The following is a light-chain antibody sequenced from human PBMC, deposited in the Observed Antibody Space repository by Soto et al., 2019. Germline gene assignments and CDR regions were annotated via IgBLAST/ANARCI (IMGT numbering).Light chain of an antibody. V-gene: IGLV1-44*01. Sequence: QSVLTQPPSASGTPGQRVTISCSGSSSNIGSKTVNWYQQLPGTAPKLLIYGSDQRPSGVADRFSGSKSGTSASLAISGLQSEDEADYYCAAWHDSLNGYVFGTGTKVTVL. J-gene: IGLJ1*01. CDR2: GSD. CDR3: AAWHDSLNGYV. CDR1: SSNIGSKT.